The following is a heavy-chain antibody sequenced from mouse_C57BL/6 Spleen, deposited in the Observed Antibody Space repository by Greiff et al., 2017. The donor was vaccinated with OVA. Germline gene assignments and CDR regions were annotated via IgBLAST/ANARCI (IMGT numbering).Heavy chain of an antibody. CDR1: GYTFTDYE. V-gene: IGHV1-15*01. CDR3: TRGDGYFDV. CDR2: IDPETGGT. Sequence: LVESGAELVRPGASVTLSCKASGYTFTDYEMHWVKQTPVHGLEWIGAIDPETGGTAYNQKFKGKAILTADKSSSTAYMELRSLTSEDSAVYYCTRGDGYFDVWGTGTTVTVSS. J-gene: IGHJ1*03.